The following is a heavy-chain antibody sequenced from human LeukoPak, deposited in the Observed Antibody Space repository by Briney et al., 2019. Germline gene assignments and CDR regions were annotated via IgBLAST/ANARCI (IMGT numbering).Heavy chain of an antibody. V-gene: IGHV3-11*01. CDR1: GFTFSDYY. Sequence: PGGSLRLSCAASGFTFSDYYMSWIRQAPGKGLEWVSYISSSGSTTYYADSVKGRFTISRDNSKNTLYLQMNSLRAEDTAVYYCAKEGYYFDSSGYCDYWGQGTLVTVSS. CDR3: AKEGYYFDSSGYCDY. D-gene: IGHD3-22*01. CDR2: ISSSGSTT. J-gene: IGHJ4*02.